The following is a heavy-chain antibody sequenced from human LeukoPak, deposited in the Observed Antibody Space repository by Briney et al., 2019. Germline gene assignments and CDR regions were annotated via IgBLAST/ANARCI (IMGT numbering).Heavy chain of an antibody. CDR3: RGTALADY. CDR1: GFTFSSYE. V-gene: IGHV3-48*03. J-gene: IGHJ4*02. CDR2: ISSSGSTI. Sequence: GGSLRLSCAASGFTFSSYEVNWVRQAPGKGLEWVSYISSSGSTIYYADSVKGRFTISRDNAKNSLYLQMNSLRVEDTAVYYCRGTALADYWGQGTLVTVSS. D-gene: IGHD6-13*01.